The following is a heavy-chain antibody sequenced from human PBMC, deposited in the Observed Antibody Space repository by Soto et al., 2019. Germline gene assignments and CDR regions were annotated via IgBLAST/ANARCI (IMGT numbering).Heavy chain of an antibody. CDR1: GGSISSSNW. Sequence: SETLSLTCAVSGGSISSSNWWSWVRQPPGKGLEWIGEIYHSGSTNYNPSLKSRVTISVDTSKNQFSLKLSSVTAADTAVYYCARDRGYCSGGSCYLNWFDPWGQGTLVTVSS. CDR3: ARDRGYCSGGSCYLNWFDP. CDR2: IYHSGST. V-gene: IGHV4-4*02. J-gene: IGHJ5*02. D-gene: IGHD2-15*01.